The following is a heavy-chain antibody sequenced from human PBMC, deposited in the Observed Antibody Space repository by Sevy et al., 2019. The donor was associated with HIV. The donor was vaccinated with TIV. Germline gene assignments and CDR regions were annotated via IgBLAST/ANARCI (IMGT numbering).Heavy chain of an antibody. V-gene: IGHV3-53*01. CDR3: ARGNIIDAFDI. CDR2: IYSGGST. Sequence: GGSLRLSCAASGFTFSSYSMSWVRQAPGKGLEWVSVIYSGGSTYYADSVKGRFTISRDNSKNTLYLQMNSLRAEDTAVYYCARGNIIDAFDIWGQGTMVTVSS. J-gene: IGHJ3*02. D-gene: IGHD3-10*01. CDR1: GFTFSSYS.